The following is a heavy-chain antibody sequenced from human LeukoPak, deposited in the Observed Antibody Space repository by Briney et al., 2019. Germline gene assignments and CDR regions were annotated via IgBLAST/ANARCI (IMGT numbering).Heavy chain of an antibody. J-gene: IGHJ4*02. CDR2: MHTNGRI. Sequence: PSETLSLTCSVSGGSISSSFWSWIRQPAGKGLEWIGRMHTNGRINYNPSLKSRVTMSIDRPKNQFSLKLSDVTAADTAVYYCARDGGRFGEFPSLDYWGQGTLVTVSS. CDR1: GGSISSSF. V-gene: IGHV4-4*07. D-gene: IGHD3-10*01. CDR3: ARDGGRFGEFPSLDY.